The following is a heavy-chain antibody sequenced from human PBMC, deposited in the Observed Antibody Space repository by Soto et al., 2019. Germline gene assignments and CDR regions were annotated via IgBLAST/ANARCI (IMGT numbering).Heavy chain of an antibody. CDR3: ARGHLAVVPVASWYYYMDV. D-gene: IGHD2-2*01. Sequence: ASVKVSCKASGYTFTNYAVHWVRQAPGQRLEWMGWINAGNGNTRYSQKFQDRVTITRDTSARTAYMELSSLRSEDTAVYYCARGHLAVVPVASWYYYMDVWGKGTTVTVSS. CDR2: INAGNGNT. V-gene: IGHV1-3*01. J-gene: IGHJ6*03. CDR1: GYTFTNYA.